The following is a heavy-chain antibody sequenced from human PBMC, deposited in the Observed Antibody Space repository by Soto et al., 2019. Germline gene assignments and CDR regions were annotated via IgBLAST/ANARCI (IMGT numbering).Heavy chain of an antibody. CDR1: GVTFSSYA. J-gene: IGHJ4*02. D-gene: IGHD3-22*01. CDR2: IIPIFGTA. CDR3: ARTPDYYYDSSGYPYYFDY. Sequence: SVKVSWKASGVTFSSYAISWVRQAPGQGLEWMGGIIPIFGTANYAQKFQGRVTITADESTSTAYMELSSLRSEDTAVYYCARTPDYYYDSSGYPYYFDYWGRGTLVTVSS. V-gene: IGHV1-69*13.